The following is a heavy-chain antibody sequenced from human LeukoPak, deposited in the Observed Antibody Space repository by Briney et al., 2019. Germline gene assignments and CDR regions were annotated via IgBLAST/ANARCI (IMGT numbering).Heavy chain of an antibody. Sequence: PGGSLRLSCAASGFTFRSYWMHWVRQAPGKGLVWVSRINSDGSSTSYADSVKGRFTISRDNSKNTLYLQMNSLRAEDTAVYYCARVGSSGYLEYFQHWGQGTLVTVSS. J-gene: IGHJ1*01. CDR1: GFTFRSYW. V-gene: IGHV3-74*01. CDR3: ARVGSSGYLEYFQH. D-gene: IGHD3-22*01. CDR2: INSDGSST.